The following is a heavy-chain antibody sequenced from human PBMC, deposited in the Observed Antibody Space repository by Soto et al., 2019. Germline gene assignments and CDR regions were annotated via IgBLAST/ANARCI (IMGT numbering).Heavy chain of an antibody. V-gene: IGHV3-33*01. J-gene: IGHJ4*02. CDR1: GFTFSNFG. CDR2: IWYDGNNK. Sequence: GGSLRLSCAASGFTFSNFGMHWVRQAPGKGLEWVAVIWYDGNNKYYADSVKGRFTISRDNSNNTLYVQMTSLRAEDTAVYYCARGLHSLFDYWGQGTLVTVSS. CDR3: ARGLHSLFDY. D-gene: IGHD2-21*01.